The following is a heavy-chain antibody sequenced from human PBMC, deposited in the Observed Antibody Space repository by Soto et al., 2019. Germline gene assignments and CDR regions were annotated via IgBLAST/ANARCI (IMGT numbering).Heavy chain of an antibody. CDR2: MNPNSGNT. Sequence: GASVKVSCKASGYTFTSYDINWVRQATGQGLEWMGWMNPNSGNTGYAQKFQGRVTMTRNTSISTAYMELSSLRSEDTAVYYCATLFRGAITLPSGGDIWGQGTMVTVSS. V-gene: IGHV1-8*01. D-gene: IGHD1-20*01. CDR3: ATLFRGAITLPSGGDI. CDR1: GYTFTSYD. J-gene: IGHJ3*02.